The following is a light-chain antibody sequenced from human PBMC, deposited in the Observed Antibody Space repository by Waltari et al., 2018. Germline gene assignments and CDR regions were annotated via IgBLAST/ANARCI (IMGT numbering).Light chain of an antibody. CDR1: QSVRTN. J-gene: IGKJ4*01. Sequence: LTQSPASLSVSPGDTVILSCRASQSVRTNLVWYQQKAGQAPRPLIYGASTRASGVPSRFSGSGSETDFTLIISSLQSEDAAVYFCQQYYVWPPITFGGGTKLEI. V-gene: IGKV3-15*01. CDR2: GAS. CDR3: QQYYVWPPIT.